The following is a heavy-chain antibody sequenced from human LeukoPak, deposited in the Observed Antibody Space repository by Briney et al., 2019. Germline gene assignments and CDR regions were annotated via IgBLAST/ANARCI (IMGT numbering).Heavy chain of an antibody. Sequence: SETLSLTCAVYGGSFSGYHWSWIRQPPGKGLEWIGEINHSGSTNYNPSLKSRVTISVDTSKNQFSLKLSSVTAADTAVYYCASSDILTGYAPFDYWGQGTLVTVSS. J-gene: IGHJ4*02. CDR1: GGSFSGYH. CDR3: ASSDILTGYAPFDY. V-gene: IGHV4-34*01. CDR2: INHSGST. D-gene: IGHD3-9*01.